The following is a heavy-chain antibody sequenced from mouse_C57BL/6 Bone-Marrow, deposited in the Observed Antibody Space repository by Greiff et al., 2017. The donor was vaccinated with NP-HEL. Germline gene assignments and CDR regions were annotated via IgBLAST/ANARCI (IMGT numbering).Heavy chain of an antibody. J-gene: IGHJ4*01. CDR1: GFTFSSYA. Sequence: EVKVVESGEGLVKPGGSLKLSCAASGFTFSSYAMSWVRQTPEKRLEWVAYISSGGDYIYYADTVKGRFTISRDNARNTLYLQMSSLKSEDTAMYYCTREGDGYYYAMDYWGQGTSVTVSS. V-gene: IGHV5-9-1*02. CDR3: TREGDGYYYAMDY. D-gene: IGHD2-3*01. CDR2: ISSGGDYI.